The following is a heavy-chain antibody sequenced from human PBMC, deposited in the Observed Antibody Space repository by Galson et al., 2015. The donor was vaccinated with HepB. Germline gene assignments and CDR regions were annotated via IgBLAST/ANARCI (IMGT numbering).Heavy chain of an antibody. CDR2: FGTRGGKT. CDR3: AKRLGVPTDS. CDR1: GFALSDYG. V-gene: IGHV3-23*01. J-gene: IGHJ4*02. Sequence: SLRLSCAASGFALSDYGMNWVRQAPGKGLEWVSGFGTRGGKTSYADSVKGRFTISRDNSRNTLYLQMNSLRAEDTAVYYCAKRLGVPTDSWGQGTLVTVSS. D-gene: IGHD6-6*01.